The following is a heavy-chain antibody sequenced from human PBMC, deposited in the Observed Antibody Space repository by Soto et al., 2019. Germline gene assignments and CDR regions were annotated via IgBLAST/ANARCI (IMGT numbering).Heavy chain of an antibody. CDR1: GGTFSSYA. J-gene: IGHJ5*02. CDR2: IIPIFGTA. Sequence: SVKVSCKASGGTFSSYAISWVRQAPGQGLEWMGGIIPIFGTANYAQKFQGRVTITADESTSTAYMELSSLRSEDTAVYYCARAPPSYARSGPEFDPWGQGTLGTVSS. V-gene: IGHV1-69*13. CDR3: ARAPPSYARSGPEFDP. D-gene: IGHD3-22*01.